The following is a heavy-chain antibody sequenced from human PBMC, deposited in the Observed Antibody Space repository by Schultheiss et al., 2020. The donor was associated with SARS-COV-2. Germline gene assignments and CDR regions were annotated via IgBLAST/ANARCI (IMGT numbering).Heavy chain of an antibody. D-gene: IGHD2-2*01. CDR2: IYYSGST. Sequence: SETLSLTCTVSGGSISSYYWSWIRQPPGKGLEWIGYIYYSGSTNYNPSLKSRVTISVDTSKNQFSLKLSSVTAADTAVYYCARLGVPAAMHAFDIWGQGTTVTVSS. J-gene: IGHJ3*02. V-gene: IGHV4-59*12. CDR1: GGSISSYY. CDR3: ARLGVPAAMHAFDI.